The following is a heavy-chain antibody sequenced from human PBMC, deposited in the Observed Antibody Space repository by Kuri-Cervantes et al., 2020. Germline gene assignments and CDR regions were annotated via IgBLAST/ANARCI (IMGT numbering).Heavy chain of an antibody. J-gene: IGHJ4*02. CDR3: ATAVNGSCFN. CDR2: ISPDGTST. D-gene: IGHD2-15*01. CDR1: GFTLRNYW. V-gene: IGHV3-74*01. Sequence: GESLKISCVASGFTLRNYWMHWVRQVPGKGPVWVSRISPDGTSTTYADSVKGRLTISRDNAKSTMFLQMNSLRVEDTSIYYCATAVNGSCFNWGQGTLVTVSS.